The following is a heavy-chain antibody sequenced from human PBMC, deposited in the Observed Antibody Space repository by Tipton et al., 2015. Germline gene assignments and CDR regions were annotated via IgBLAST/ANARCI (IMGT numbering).Heavy chain of an antibody. D-gene: IGHD2-15*01. J-gene: IGHJ5*02. Sequence: TLSLTCTVSGGSIGSSSYYWGWIRQPPGKGLEWIGDIDNSGRTYYKSSLKSRVTISTDTSKNQFSLNLSSVTAADTAVYYCARRIEILLGAGWFDPWGQGTLVTVSS. V-gene: IGHV4-30-4*08. CDR2: IDNSGRT. CDR3: ARRIEILLGAGWFDP. CDR1: GGSIGSSSYY.